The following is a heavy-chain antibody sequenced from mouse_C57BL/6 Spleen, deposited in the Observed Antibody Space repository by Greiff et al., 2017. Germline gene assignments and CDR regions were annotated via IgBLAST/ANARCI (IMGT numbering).Heavy chain of an antibody. D-gene: IGHD4-1*01. V-gene: IGHV3-1*01. CDR3: ARANWEVAWFAY. CDR2: ISYSGST. J-gene: IGHJ3*01. Sequence: EVKLQQSGPGMVKPSQSLSLTCTVTGYSITSGYDWHWIRHFPGNKLEWMGYISYSGSTNYNPSLKSRISITHDTSKNHFFLKLNSVTTEDTATYYCARANWEVAWFAYWGQGTLVTVSA. CDR1: GYSITSGYD.